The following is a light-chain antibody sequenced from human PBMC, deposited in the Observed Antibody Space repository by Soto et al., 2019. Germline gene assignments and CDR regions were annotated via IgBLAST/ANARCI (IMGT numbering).Light chain of an antibody. CDR3: SSYSTSAAPYA. Sequence: QSVLTQPASVSGSPGQSITISCTGTSSDVDNGYNSVSWYQQHPGKAPKLIIYEVRNRPSGVSNRFSGSKSGNTASLTISGLQVEDEADYFCSSYSTSAAPYAFXTGTKVTVL. V-gene: IGLV2-14*01. J-gene: IGLJ1*01. CDR2: EVR. CDR1: SSDVDNGYNS.